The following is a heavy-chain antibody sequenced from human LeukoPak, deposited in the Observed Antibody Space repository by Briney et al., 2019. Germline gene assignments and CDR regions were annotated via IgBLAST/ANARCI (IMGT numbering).Heavy chain of an antibody. CDR2: ISGSGIST. D-gene: IGHD7-27*01. V-gene: IGHV3-23*01. J-gene: IGHJ4*02. CDR1: GFTFSSYA. Sequence: PGGSLRLSCVVSGFTFSSYAMSWVRQAPGKGLEWVSVISGSGISTYYADSVKGRFSISRDNSKNTLYLQLNSLRVEDTAVYYCARDPQDWGSYHFDYWGQRTLVTVSS. CDR3: ARDPQDWGSYHFDY.